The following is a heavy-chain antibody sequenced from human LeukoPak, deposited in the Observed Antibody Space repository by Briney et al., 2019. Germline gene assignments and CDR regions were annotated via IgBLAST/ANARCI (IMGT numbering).Heavy chain of an antibody. V-gene: IGHV3-9*01. CDR2: ICWNSGSI. CDR1: GFTFADYA. CDR3: ARKSRRSGWYVDY. J-gene: IGHJ4*02. D-gene: IGHD6-19*01. Sequence: PGGSLRLSCAASGFTFADYAMHWVRQAPGKGLGWVSGICWNSGSIGYADSVKGRFTISRDTAKNSLCLRMNSLRAEDTALYYCARKSRRSGWYVDYWGQGTLVTVPS.